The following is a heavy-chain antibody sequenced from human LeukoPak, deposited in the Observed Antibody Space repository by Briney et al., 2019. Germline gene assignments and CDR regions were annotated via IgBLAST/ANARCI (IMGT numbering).Heavy chain of an antibody. J-gene: IGHJ4*02. CDR3: AREVRVGATTVDY. Sequence: SVKVSCKASGGTFSSYAISWVRQAPGQGLEWMGGIFPIFGTANYAQKFQGRVTITADESTSTAYMELSSLRSEDTAVYYCAREVRVGATTVDYWGQGTLVTVSS. CDR1: GGTFSSYA. V-gene: IGHV1-69*13. CDR2: IFPIFGTA. D-gene: IGHD1-26*01.